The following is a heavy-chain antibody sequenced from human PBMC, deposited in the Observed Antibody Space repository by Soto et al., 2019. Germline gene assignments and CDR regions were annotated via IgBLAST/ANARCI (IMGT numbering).Heavy chain of an antibody. J-gene: IGHJ6*02. CDR3: ERSQGSSTSLAIYYYYYYGMDV. CDR1: GGTFSNYA. V-gene: IGHV1-69*01. Sequence: QVQLVQSGAEVKKPGSSVKVSCKASGGTFSNYAISWVRQAPGQGLEWMGGIIPISGTANYAQNFQGSVRITAGESTSTAYMELSSLRSEDTAAYYCERSQGSSTSLAIYYYYYYGMDVWGQGTTVTVSS. CDR2: IIPISGTA. D-gene: IGHD2-2*01.